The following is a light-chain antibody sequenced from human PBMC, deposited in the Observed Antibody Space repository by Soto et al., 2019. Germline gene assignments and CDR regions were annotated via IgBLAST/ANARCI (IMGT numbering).Light chain of an antibody. CDR2: KAS. CDR3: QQYDNYSP. Sequence: IQMTQSPSTLSASVGDRVTITCRASQSISDLLAWYQQKPGEAPKLLIYKASSLESGVPSRFSGSGSWTQFSLTINSLQTDDFATYYCQQYDNYSPFGGGTKVDIK. V-gene: IGKV1-5*03. J-gene: IGKJ4*02. CDR1: QSISDL.